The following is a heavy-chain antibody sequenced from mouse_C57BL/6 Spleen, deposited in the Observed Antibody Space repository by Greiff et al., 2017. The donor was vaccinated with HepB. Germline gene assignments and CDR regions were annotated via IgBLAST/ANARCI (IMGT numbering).Heavy chain of an antibody. J-gene: IGHJ4*01. CDR1: GYTFTDYY. V-gene: IGHV1-26*01. Sequence: EVQLQQSGPELVKPGASVKISCKASGYTFTDYYMNWVKQSHGKSLEWIGDINPNNGGTSYNQKFKGKATLTVDKSSSTAYMELRSLTSEDSAVYYCARWDDGYLDYYAMDYWGQGTSVTVSS. D-gene: IGHD2-3*01. CDR2: INPNNGGT. CDR3: ARWDDGYLDYYAMDY.